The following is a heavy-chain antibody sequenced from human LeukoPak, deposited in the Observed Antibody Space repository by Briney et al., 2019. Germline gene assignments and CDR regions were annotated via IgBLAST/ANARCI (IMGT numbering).Heavy chain of an antibody. CDR3: ARAPTPAPYSSGWYRGNWFDP. Sequence: ASVKVSCKASGYTFTSYAMHWVRQAPGQRLEWKGWINAGNGNTKYSQKFQGRVTITRDTSASTAYMELSSLRSEDTAVYYCARAPTPAPYSSGWYRGNWFDPWGQGTLVTVSS. CDR2: INAGNGNT. J-gene: IGHJ5*02. CDR1: GYTFTSYA. V-gene: IGHV1-3*01. D-gene: IGHD6-19*01.